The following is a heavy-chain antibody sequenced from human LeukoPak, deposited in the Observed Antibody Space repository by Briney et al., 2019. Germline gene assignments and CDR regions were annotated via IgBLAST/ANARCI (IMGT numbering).Heavy chain of an antibody. Sequence: ASVEVSCKASGYTFTSYGISWVRQAPGQGLEWMGWISAYNGNTNYAQKLQGRVTMTTDTSTSTAYVELRSLRSDDTAVYYCARGRRGFDAFDIWGQGTMVTVSS. CDR2: ISAYNGNT. D-gene: IGHD3-10*01. J-gene: IGHJ3*02. CDR3: ARGRRGFDAFDI. V-gene: IGHV1-18*01. CDR1: GYTFTSYG.